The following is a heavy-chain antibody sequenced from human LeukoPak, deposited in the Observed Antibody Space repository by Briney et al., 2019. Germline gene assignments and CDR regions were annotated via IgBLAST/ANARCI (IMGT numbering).Heavy chain of an antibody. J-gene: IGHJ6*02. D-gene: IGHD2-15*01. Sequence: PGGSLRLSCAASGFTFSSYWMSWVRQAPGKGLEWVAVIWYDGSNKYYADSVKGRFTISRDNSKNTLYLQMNSLRAEDTAVYYCAREGCSGGSCYSVDYYYGMDVWGQGTTVTVSS. CDR2: IWYDGSNK. CDR3: AREGCSGGSCYSVDYYYGMDV. CDR1: GFTFSSYW. V-gene: IGHV3-33*08.